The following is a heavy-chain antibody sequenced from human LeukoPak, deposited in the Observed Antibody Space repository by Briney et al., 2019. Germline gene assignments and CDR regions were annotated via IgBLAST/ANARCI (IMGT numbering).Heavy chain of an antibody. V-gene: IGHV3-23*01. CDR1: GFTFSSYA. CDR3: ANPWPDSSYDFKVVY. D-gene: IGHD5-12*01. J-gene: IGHJ4*02. Sequence: PGGSLRLSCATSGFTFSSYAMTSVRQAPGKGLEWVSAISISGSKTYYADSVKGRFTISRDNSKSTLYLQMSTLRAEDTAVYYCANPWPDSSYDFKVVYWGQGTLVTVSS. CDR2: ISISGSKT.